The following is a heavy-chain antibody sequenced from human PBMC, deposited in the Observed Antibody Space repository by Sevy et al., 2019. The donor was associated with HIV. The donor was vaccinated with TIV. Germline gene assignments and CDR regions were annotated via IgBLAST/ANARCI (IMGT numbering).Heavy chain of an antibody. CDR2: VKYDGSVT. V-gene: IGHV3-74*01. Sequence: GGSLRLSCTASGFTFSNFWMHWVRQAPGKGLVWVAHVKYDGSVTDYADSVRGRFTISRDNAKDTLYLQVRGLRAEDTAVYYCTRAASGAAFDYWGQGTLVTVSS. CDR1: GFTFSNFW. CDR3: TRAASGAAFDY. J-gene: IGHJ4*02.